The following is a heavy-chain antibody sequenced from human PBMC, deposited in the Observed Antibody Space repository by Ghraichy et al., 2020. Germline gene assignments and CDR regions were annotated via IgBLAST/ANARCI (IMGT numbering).Heavy chain of an antibody. J-gene: IGHJ6*02. Sequence: GGSLRLSCAASGFTVSSNYMSWVRQAPGKGLEWVSVIYSGGSTYYADSVKGRFTISRDNSKNTLYLQMNSLRAEDTAVYYCARDYLGGVRYGGNSGYYYYGMDVWGQGTTVTVSS. CDR1: GFTVSSNY. CDR3: ARDYLGGVRYGGNSGYYYYGMDV. D-gene: IGHD4-23*01. CDR2: IYSGGST. V-gene: IGHV3-53*01.